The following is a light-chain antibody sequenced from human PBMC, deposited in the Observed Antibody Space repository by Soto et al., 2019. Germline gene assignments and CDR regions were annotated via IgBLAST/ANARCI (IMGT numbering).Light chain of an antibody. CDR3: SSYTNTRTYV. J-gene: IGLJ1*01. CDR1: SSDVGDYNY. Sequence: QSALIQPASVSGSPGQSITISCTGTSSDVGDYNYVSWYQQHPDRVPKLIIFEVNNRPSGVSNRFSGSKSGITASPTISGLQAEDEADYYCSSYTNTRTYVFGTGTKLTVL. CDR2: EVN. V-gene: IGLV2-14*01.